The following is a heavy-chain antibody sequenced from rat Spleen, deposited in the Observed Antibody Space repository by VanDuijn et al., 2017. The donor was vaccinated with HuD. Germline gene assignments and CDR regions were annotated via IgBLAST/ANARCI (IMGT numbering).Heavy chain of an antibody. CDR3: TRDMYTTDYYYDWYFDF. Sequence: EVELVESGGGLVQPGRSMKLSCAASGFTFSNFVMAWVRQAPTKGLEWVATISTRGGSTYYRDSVKGRFTISRDNAKSTLYLQMDSLKSEDTATYYCTRDMYTTDYYYDWYFDFWGPGTMVTVSS. V-gene: IGHV5-46*01. J-gene: IGHJ1*01. CDR2: ISTRGGST. D-gene: IGHD1-6*01. CDR1: GFTFSNFV.